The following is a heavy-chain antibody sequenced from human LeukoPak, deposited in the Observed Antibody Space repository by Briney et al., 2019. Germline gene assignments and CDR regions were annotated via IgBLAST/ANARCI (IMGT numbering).Heavy chain of an antibody. V-gene: IGHV4-59*01. D-gene: IGHD1-14*01. CDR1: GVSISTYY. CDR2: IYYSGST. Sequence: SETLSLTCTVSGVSISTYYWSWLRQPPGKGLEWIGYIYYSGSTNYNPSLKSRVTISVDTSKNQFSLKLSSVPAADTAVYYCARCERRKGLLAGGVDYWGQGTLVTVSS. J-gene: IGHJ4*02. CDR3: ARCERRKGLLAGGVDY.